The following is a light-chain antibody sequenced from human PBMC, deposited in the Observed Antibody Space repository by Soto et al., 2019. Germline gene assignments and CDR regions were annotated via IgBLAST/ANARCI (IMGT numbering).Light chain of an antibody. CDR2: DVS. Sequence: QSVLTQPASVSGSPGQSITISCTGTSSDVGSYNYVSWYQQHPDKAPKLMIYDVSYRPSGVSNRFSGSKSGNTASLTISGLQAEDEADYYCSSYTSSTSYVFGTVTKVTVL. J-gene: IGLJ1*01. CDR1: SSDVGSYNY. V-gene: IGLV2-14*03. CDR3: SSYTSSTSYV.